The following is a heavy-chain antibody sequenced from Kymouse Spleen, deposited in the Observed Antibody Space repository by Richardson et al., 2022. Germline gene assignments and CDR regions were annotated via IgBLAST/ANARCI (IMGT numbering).Heavy chain of an antibody. Sequence: QVQLVESGGGVVQPGRSLRLSCAASGFTFSSYGMHWVRQAPGKGLEWVAVIWYDGSNKYYADSVKGRFTISRDNSKNTLYLQMNSLRAEDTAVYYCARDRGGSSDAFDIWGQGTMVTVSS. CDR2: IWYDGSNK. J-gene: IGHJ3*02. CDR3: ARDRGGSSDAFDI. CDR1: GFTFSSYG. V-gene: IGHV3-33*01. D-gene: IGHD1-26*01.